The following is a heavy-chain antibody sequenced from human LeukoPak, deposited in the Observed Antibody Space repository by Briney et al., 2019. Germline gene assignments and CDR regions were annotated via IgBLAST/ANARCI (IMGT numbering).Heavy chain of an antibody. CDR1: GGSISSSSYY. CDR3: ASLTVVPAAQFDY. CDR2: IYYSGST. Sequence: SETLSLTCTVSGGSISSSSYYWGWIRQPPGKGLEWIGSIYYSGSTYYNPSLKSRVTISVDTSKNQFSLKLSSVAAADTAVYYCASLTVVPAAQFDYWGQGTLVTVSS. J-gene: IGHJ4*02. V-gene: IGHV4-39*01. D-gene: IGHD2-2*01.